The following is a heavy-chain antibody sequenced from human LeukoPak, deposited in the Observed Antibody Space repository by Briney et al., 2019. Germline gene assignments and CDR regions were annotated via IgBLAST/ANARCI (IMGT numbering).Heavy chain of an antibody. CDR2: IWYDGSNM. CDR1: GFTFSNNG. CDR3: ARDRGGYFDY. J-gene: IGHJ4*02. Sequence: GGSLTLTCAASGFTFSNNGMHWVRQAPGKGLEWLALIWYDGSNMYYADSVRGRFTISRDSSKNALYLQMNSLRAEDTAVYYCARDRGGYFDYWGQGIFVTVSS. D-gene: IGHD3-10*01. V-gene: IGHV3-33*01.